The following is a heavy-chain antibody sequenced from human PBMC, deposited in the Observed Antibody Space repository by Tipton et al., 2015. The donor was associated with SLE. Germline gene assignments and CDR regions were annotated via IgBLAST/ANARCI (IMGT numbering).Heavy chain of an antibody. CDR1: GGSIGSYY. D-gene: IGHD1-26*01. CDR3: ARGEWELCFDY. V-gene: IGHV4-59*01. Sequence: LRLSCTVSGGSIGSYYWSWMRQAPGKGLEWIGYIFYGGTANYNPSLKSRVTISVDKSKNQFSLKLNSVTAADTAVYYCARGEWELCFDYWGQGTLVTVSS. CDR2: IFYGGTA. J-gene: IGHJ4*02.